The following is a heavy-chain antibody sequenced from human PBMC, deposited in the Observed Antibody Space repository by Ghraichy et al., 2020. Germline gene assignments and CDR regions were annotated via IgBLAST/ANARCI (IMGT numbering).Heavy chain of an antibody. V-gene: IGHV4-39*01. CDR1: GGSINNYY. D-gene: IGHD3-10*01. Sequence: SETLSLTCTVSGGSINNYYWAWIRQPPGKGLEWIGSIYHSGTTYYNPSLKSRVTISVDTPKNQISLRLSSVTAADTAVYYWATNPTMASYFDYWGQGTLATVSS. CDR3: ATNPTMASYFDY. CDR2: IYHSGTT. J-gene: IGHJ4*02.